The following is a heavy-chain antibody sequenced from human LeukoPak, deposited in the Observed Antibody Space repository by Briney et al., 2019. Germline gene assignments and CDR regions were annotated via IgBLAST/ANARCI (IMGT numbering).Heavy chain of an antibody. V-gene: IGHV3-49*04. J-gene: IGHJ4*02. CDR1: GFTFGDYA. CDR3: TRGFSREAPDY. CDR2: IRSKAYGGTT. Sequence: QSGGSLRLSCTASGFTFGDYAMSWVRQAPGKGLEWVGFIRSKAYGGTTEYAASVKGRFTISRDDSKSIAYLQMNSLKTEDTAVYYCTRGFSREAPDYWGQGTLVTVSS.